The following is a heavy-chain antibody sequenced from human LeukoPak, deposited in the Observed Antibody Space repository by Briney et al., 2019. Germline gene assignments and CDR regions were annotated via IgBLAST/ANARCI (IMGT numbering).Heavy chain of an antibody. V-gene: IGHV3-53*01. D-gene: IGHD6-13*01. Sequence: PGGSLNLSWPASGFTVSSIYMNWPRQAPGKGLEWVSVIYSGGTTYYAESVRGRFTISRDNSKNTLYLQMNRLRVEDTAVYFCARASTIGAAGLFDFWGQGTLVTVSS. J-gene: IGHJ4*02. CDR3: ARASTIGAAGLFDF. CDR2: IYSGGTT. CDR1: GFTVSSIY.